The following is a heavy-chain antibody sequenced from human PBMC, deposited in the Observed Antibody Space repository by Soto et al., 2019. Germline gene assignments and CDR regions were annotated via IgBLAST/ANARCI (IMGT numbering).Heavy chain of an antibody. D-gene: IGHD3-22*01. CDR2: ISYDGSNK. Sequence: PGGSLRLSCAASGLTFSSYAMHWVRQAPGKGLEWVAVISYDGSNKYYADSVKGRFTISRDNSKNTLYLQMNSLRAEDTAVYYCAREMGYYDSSGYYPDAFDIWGQGTMVTVS. CDR3: AREMGYYDSSGYYPDAFDI. V-gene: IGHV3-30-3*01. CDR1: GLTFSSYA. J-gene: IGHJ3*02.